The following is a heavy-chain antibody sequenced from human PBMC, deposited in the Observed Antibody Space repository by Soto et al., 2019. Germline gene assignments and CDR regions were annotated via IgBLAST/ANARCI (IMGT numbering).Heavy chain of an antibody. CDR3: ARETYRGFYFDY. V-gene: IGHV3-74*01. J-gene: IGHJ4*02. Sequence: GGSLRLSCAASGFTFTDYWPHCVRQAPGKGLVWFSRINSDGSRTSYADSVTGRFTISRDNAKNTLYLQMNSLRVEDTALYYCARETYRGFYFDYWGQGTLVTVSS. CDR1: GFTFTDYW. D-gene: IGHD4-4*01. CDR2: INSDGSRT.